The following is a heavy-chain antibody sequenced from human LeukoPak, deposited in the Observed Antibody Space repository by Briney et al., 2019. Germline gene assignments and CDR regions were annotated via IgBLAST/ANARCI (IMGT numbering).Heavy chain of an antibody. CDR3: ARQRYCSTTSCSFYFDY. CDR1: GYSFSSYW. D-gene: IGHD2-2*01. J-gene: IGHJ4*02. Sequence: GESLKISCKGSGYSFSSYWIGWVRQMPGKGLEWMGIIYPGDSDTRYSPSFQGQVNISADRSVSTAYLQWSSLKASDTAMYYCARQRYCSTTSCSFYFDYWGQGTLVTVSS. V-gene: IGHV5-51*01. CDR2: IYPGDSDT.